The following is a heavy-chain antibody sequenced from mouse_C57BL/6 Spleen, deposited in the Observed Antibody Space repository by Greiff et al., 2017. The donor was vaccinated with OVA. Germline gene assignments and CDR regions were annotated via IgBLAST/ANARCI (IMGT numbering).Heavy chain of an antibody. V-gene: IGHV2-6-1*01. D-gene: IGHD2-2*01. Sequence: VKLMESGPGLVAPSQSLSITCTVSGFSLTSYGVHWVRQPPGKGLEWLVVIWSDGSTTYNSALKSRLCISKDNSKSQVFLKMNSIQTYDTAMDYCARHENGYDLYYAMDYWGQGTSVTVSS. J-gene: IGHJ4*01. CDR3: ARHENGYDLYYAMDY. CDR2: IWSDGST. CDR1: GFSLTSYG.